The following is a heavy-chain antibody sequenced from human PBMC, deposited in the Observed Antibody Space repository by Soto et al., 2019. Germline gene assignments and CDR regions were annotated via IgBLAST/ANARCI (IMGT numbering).Heavy chain of an antibody. D-gene: IGHD2-21*02. CDR2: IYHSGST. Sequence: QVPLQESGPRLVRPSGTISLTCTVSSGSISTANWWSWVRQPPGRGLEWIGEIYHSGSTNYNLSLKSRVTLSVDKSKNQFSLRLSSVTAADTAMYYCARRGGGVVLTATTPFDYWGQGTLVTVSS. CDR1: SGSISTANW. CDR3: ARRGGGVVLTATTPFDY. V-gene: IGHV4-4*02. J-gene: IGHJ4*02.